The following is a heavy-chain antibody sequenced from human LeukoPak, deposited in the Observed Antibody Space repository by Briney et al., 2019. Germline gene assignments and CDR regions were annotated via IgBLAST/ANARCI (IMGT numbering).Heavy chain of an antibody. CDR3: ARDSPEGTFAFDN. D-gene: IGHD2-21*01. Sequence: SETLSLTCSISDGSISSSSDSWGRIRQPPGKGVEWIGSIHHSGTTYYNPSLMSRLTISLDVSKNQFSMRLSSLTAADTAVYYCARDSPEGTFAFDNWGQGTPVTVSS. CDR1: DGSISSSSDS. CDR2: IHHSGTT. V-gene: IGHV4-39*07. J-gene: IGHJ4*02.